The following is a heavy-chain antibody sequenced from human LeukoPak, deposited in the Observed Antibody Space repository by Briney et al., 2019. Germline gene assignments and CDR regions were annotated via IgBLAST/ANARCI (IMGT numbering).Heavy chain of an antibody. Sequence: SETLSLTCTVSGDSITTYYWSWIRQPPGKGLECIGYVYYNGSPNYNPSLKGRLTISIHTSKNQFSLQLSSVTATDTAVYYCARHGSGWSFDFWGQGNLVTVSS. CDR3: ARHGSGWSFDF. CDR1: GDSITTYY. CDR2: VYYNGSP. V-gene: IGHV4-59*08. J-gene: IGHJ4*02. D-gene: IGHD6-19*01.